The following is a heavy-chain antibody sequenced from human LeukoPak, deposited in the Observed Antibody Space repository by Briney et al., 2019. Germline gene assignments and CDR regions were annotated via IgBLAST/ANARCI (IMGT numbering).Heavy chain of an antibody. V-gene: IGHV1-2*02. CDR3: ARDSLELHFDY. D-gene: IGHD1-7*01. CDR1: GYTFTGYY. Sequence: ASAKVSCKASGYTFTGYYMHWVRQTPGLGLEWMGWINPNSGGTNYAQKFQGRVTMARDTSISTAYMELSRLRSDDTAVYYCARDSLELHFDYWGQGTLVTVSS. J-gene: IGHJ4*02. CDR2: INPNSGGT.